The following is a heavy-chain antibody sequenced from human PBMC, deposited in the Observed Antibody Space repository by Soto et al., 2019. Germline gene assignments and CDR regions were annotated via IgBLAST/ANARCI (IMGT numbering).Heavy chain of an antibody. D-gene: IGHD4-17*01. V-gene: IGHV1-18*04. CDR3: GSGAGQNHDSGGPFDY. J-gene: IGHJ4*02. Sequence: QVLQSGAEVKKPGASVKVSCTPSGYTFTTHGFSWVRQAPGQGLEWMGWISGYNGNTNFAQKFQGRVTMTTDTSTSKAYMKLGNLRSDDTAIYSWGSGAGQNHDSGGPFDYWGQGPRVSVSS. CDR1: GYTFTTHG. CDR2: ISGYNGNT.